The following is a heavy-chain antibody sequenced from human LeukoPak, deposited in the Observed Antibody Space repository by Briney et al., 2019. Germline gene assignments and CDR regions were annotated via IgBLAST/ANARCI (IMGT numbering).Heavy chain of an antibody. Sequence: SETLSLTCTVSGGSISSGSYYWSWIRQPAGKGLEWIVRIYTSGSTNYNPSLKSRVTISVDTSKNQFSLKLSSVTAADTAVYYCARETYYDILTGYYTDDAFDIWGQGTMVTVSS. J-gene: IGHJ3*02. CDR3: ARETYYDILTGYYTDDAFDI. CDR2: IYTSGST. D-gene: IGHD3-9*01. V-gene: IGHV4-61*02. CDR1: GGSISSGSYY.